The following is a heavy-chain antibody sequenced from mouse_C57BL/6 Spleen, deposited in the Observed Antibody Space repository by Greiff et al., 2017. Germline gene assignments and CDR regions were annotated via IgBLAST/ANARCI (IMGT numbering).Heavy chain of an antibody. D-gene: IGHD1-1*01. CDR1: GFTFSSYA. CDR2: ISDGGSYT. J-gene: IGHJ3*01. CDR3: ARDGLYYYGSSPWFAY. Sequence: EVKLMESGGGLVKPGGSLKLSCAASGFTFSSYAMSWVRQTPEKRLEWVATISDGGSYTYYPDNVKGRFTISRDNAKNNLYLQMSHLKSEDTAMYYCARDGLYYYGSSPWFAYWGQGTLVTVSA. V-gene: IGHV5-4*01.